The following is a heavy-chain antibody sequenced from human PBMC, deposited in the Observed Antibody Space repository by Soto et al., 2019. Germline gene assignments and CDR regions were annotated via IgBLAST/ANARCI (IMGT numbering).Heavy chain of an antibody. CDR3: ARDLTRGYSGYDYYYYYGMDV. CDR2: INPNSGGT. Sequence: ASVKVSCKASGYTFTGYYMHWVRQAPGQGLEWMGWINPNSGGTNYAQKFQGWVTMTRDTSISTAYMELSRLRSDDTAVYYCARDLTRGYSGYDYYYYYGMDVWGQGTTVTVSS. V-gene: IGHV1-2*04. CDR1: GYTFTGYY. J-gene: IGHJ6*02. D-gene: IGHD5-12*01.